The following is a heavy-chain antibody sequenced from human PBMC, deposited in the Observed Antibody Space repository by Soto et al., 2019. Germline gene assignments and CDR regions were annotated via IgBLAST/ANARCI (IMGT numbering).Heavy chain of an antibody. D-gene: IGHD6-19*01. Sequence: GGSLRLSCAASGFTFDDYAMHWVRQAPGKGLEWVSGISWNSGSIGYADSVKGRFTISRDNAKNSLYLQMNSLRAEDTALYYCAKDIGYSSGWHLLHWGQGTLVTVSS. V-gene: IGHV3-9*01. CDR3: AKDIGYSSGWHLLH. CDR2: ISWNSGSI. J-gene: IGHJ4*02. CDR1: GFTFDDYA.